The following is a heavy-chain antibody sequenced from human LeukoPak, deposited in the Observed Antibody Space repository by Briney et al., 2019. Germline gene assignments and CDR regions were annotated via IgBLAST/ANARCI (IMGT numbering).Heavy chain of an antibody. J-gene: IGHJ4*02. CDR1: GFTFTSHW. CDR3: ARDYD. V-gene: IGHV3-7*01. Sequence: GGSLRLSCAASGFTFTSHWMSWVRQAPGKGLEWVANINQDGSGKYYVDSVKGRFTISRDNAKNSLYLQMNSLRAEDTAVYYCARDYDWGQGTLVTVSS. CDR2: INQDGSGK. D-gene: IGHD3-16*01.